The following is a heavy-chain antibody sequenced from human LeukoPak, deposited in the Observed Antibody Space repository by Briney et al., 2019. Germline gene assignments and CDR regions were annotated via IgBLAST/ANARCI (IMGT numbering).Heavy chain of an antibody. CDR3: ARGYCSSTSCPPWFDY. CDR1: GGSISSGGYY. J-gene: IGHJ4*02. CDR2: IYHSGST. D-gene: IGHD2-2*01. Sequence: SQTLSLTCTVSGGSISSGGYYWSWIRQPPGKGLEWIGYIYHSGSTYYNPSLKSRVTISVDRSRNQFSLKLSSVTAADTAVYYCARGYCSSTSCPPWFDYWGQGTLVTVSS. V-gene: IGHV4-30-2*01.